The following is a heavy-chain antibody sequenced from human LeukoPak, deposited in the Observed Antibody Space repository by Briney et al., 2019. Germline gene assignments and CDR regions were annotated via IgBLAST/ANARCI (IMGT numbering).Heavy chain of an antibody. V-gene: IGHV3-48*01. J-gene: IGHJ4*02. CDR2: ISSSSSTI. CDR1: GFTFSSYS. CDR3: ARGPRATYYYGSGTLIGGY. D-gene: IGHD3-10*01. Sequence: PGGSLRLSCAASGFTFSSYSMNWVRQAPGKGLEWVSYISSSSSTIYYADSVKGRFTISRDNAKNSLYLQMNSLRAEDTAVYYCARGPRATYYYGSGTLIGGYWGQGTLVTVSS.